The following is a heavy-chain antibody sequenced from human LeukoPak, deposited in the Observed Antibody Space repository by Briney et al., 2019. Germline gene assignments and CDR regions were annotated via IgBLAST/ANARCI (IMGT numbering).Heavy chain of an antibody. J-gene: IGHJ6*03. CDR2: ISATGDST. V-gene: IGHV3-23*01. D-gene: IGHD2-15*01. CDR1: GFRFANYA. CDR3: AKAGDVAANYYYYMDV. Sequence: GGSLRLSCAVSGFRFANYAMSWVRQAPGKGLDWVSTISATGDSTYYADSVKGRFTVSRDNSKNTVYLQLNSLRAEDTAVYYCAKAGDVAANYYYYMDVWGKGTTVTVSS.